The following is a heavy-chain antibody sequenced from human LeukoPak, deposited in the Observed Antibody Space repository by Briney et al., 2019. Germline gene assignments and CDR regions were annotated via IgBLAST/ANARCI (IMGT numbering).Heavy chain of an antibody. Sequence: ASVKVSCKASGYTFTSYGISWVRQAPGQGLEWMGWISTNNGNTNYAQKLQGRVTMTTDTSTSTAYMELRSLRSDDTAVYYCARGKIEMGAFDIWGQGTMVTVSS. CDR3: ARGKIEMGAFDI. J-gene: IGHJ3*02. CDR1: GYTFTSYG. CDR2: ISTNNGNT. V-gene: IGHV1-18*01. D-gene: IGHD5-24*01.